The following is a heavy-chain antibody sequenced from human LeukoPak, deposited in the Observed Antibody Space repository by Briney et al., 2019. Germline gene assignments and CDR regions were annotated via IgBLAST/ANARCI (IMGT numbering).Heavy chain of an antibody. CDR3: ARDRYYDFWSGHGSSNWFDP. V-gene: IGHV1-18*01. CDR2: ISAYNGNT. CDR1: GYTFTSYG. Sequence: GASVKVSCKASGYTFTSYGISWVRQAPGQGLEWMGRISAYNGNTNYAQKLQGRVTMTTDTSTSTAYMELRSLRSDDTAVYYCARDRYYDFWSGHGSSNWFDPWGQGTLVTVSS. J-gene: IGHJ5*02. D-gene: IGHD3-3*01.